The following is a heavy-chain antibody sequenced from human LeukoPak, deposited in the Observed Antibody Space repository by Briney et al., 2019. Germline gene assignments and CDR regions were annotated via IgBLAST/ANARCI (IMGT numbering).Heavy chain of an antibody. CDR1: GGSFSGYY. V-gene: IGHV4-34*01. J-gene: IGHJ4*02. Sequence: PSETLSLTCVVYGGSFSGYYWSWIRQPPGKGLEWIGEINHSGSTNYNPSLKSRVTISVGTSKNQFSLKLSSVTAADTAVYYCARVYSEDSGYDLTPYFDYWGQGTLVTVSS. CDR3: ARVYSEDSGYDLTPYFDY. CDR2: INHSGST. D-gene: IGHD5-12*01.